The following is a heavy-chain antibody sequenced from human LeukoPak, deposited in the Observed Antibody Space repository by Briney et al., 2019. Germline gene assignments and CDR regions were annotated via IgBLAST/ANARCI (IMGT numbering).Heavy chain of an antibody. CDR2: ISGSGGST. CDR3: AKDSGLLDYYGSGTPGAFDI. D-gene: IGHD3-10*01. J-gene: IGHJ3*02. V-gene: IGHV3-23*01. CDR1: GFTFSSYA. Sequence: HTGGSLRLSCAASGFTFSSYAMSWVRQAPGKGLEWVSAISGSGGSTYYADSVKGQFTISRDNSKNTLYLQMNSLRAEDTAVYYCAKDSGLLDYYGSGTPGAFDIWGQGTMVTVSS.